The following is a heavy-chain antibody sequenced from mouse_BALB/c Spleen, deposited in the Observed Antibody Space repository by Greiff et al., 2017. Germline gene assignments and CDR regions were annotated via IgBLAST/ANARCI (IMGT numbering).Heavy chain of an antibody. J-gene: IGHJ3*01. V-gene: IGHV3-6*02. CDR3: ARGSYGSPFAY. Sequence: EVQLQESGPGLVKPSQSLSLTCSVTGYSITSGYYWNWIRQFPGNKLEWMGYISYDGSNNYNPSLKNRISITRDTSKNQFFLKLNSVTTEDTATYYCARGSYGSPFAYWGQGTLVTVSA. D-gene: IGHD1-1*02. CDR2: ISYDGSN. CDR1: GYSITSGYY.